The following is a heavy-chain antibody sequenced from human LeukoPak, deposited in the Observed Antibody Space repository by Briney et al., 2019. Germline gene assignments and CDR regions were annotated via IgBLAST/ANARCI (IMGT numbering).Heavy chain of an antibody. J-gene: IGHJ6*02. CDR1: GGSISTFY. D-gene: IGHD4-17*01. CDR2: IYYSGST. Sequence: SETLSLTCAVSGGSISTFYWSWLRQPPGKGLEWIGYIYYSGSTNYNPSLKSRVTISVDTSKNQFSLRLSSVSAADTAVYYCAREDPQTTVPEGLDVWGQGTTVTVSS. CDR3: AREDPQTTVPEGLDV. V-gene: IGHV4-59*01.